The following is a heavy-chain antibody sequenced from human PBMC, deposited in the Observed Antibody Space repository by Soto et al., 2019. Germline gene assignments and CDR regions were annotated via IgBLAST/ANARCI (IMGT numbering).Heavy chain of an antibody. CDR1: GGSINSSSYF. Sequence: SETLSLTCSVSGGSINSSSYFWGWVRQPPGKGLEWIGSIYYSGSTYYNPSLRSRVTISVDTSKDQFSLKLSSVTAADTAVFYCARHYSSGSRNWFDPWGQGTLVTVS. CDR2: IYYSGST. D-gene: IGHD6-19*01. J-gene: IGHJ5*02. V-gene: IGHV4-39*01. CDR3: ARHYSSGSRNWFDP.